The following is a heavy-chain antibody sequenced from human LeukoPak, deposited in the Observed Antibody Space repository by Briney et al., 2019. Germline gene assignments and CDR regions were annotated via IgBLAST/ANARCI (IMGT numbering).Heavy chain of an antibody. D-gene: IGHD2-2*01. J-gene: IGHJ4*02. CDR1: GFTFSSYG. Sequence: GSLRLSCAASGFTFSSYGIHWVRQAPGKGLEWVAVISYDGSTIYYADSVKGRFTISRDNSKNTLYLQLNSLRAEDTAVYYCARGRPIVVVDWGQGTLVTVSS. V-gene: IGHV3-30*03. CDR3: ARGRPIVVVD. CDR2: ISYDGSTI.